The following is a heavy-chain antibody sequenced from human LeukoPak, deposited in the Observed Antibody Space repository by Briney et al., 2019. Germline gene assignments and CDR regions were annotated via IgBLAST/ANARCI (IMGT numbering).Heavy chain of an antibody. CDR3: ARDLRGSGSSSDSNWFDP. V-gene: IGHV3-11*05. CDR2: IRSSSSHT. D-gene: IGHD3-10*01. J-gene: IGHJ5*02. Sequence: NPGGSLRLSCAASGFTFSDYYMSWIRQAPGKGLEWVSYIRSSSSHTNYADSVKGRFTISRDNAKNSLYLQMNSLRAEDTAVYYCARDLRGSGSSSDSNWFDPWGQGTLVTVSS. CDR1: GFTFSDYY.